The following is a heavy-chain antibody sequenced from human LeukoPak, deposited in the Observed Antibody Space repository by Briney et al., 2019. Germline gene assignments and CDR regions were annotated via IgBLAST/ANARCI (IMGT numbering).Heavy chain of an antibody. CDR2: IHFGGNT. CDR3: ARHVPVIPTTKRYFYMDV. D-gene: IGHD4-23*01. Sequence: PSETLSLTCTVSGGSISSSNYYWGWSRQPPGQGLEWIGNIHFGGNTYYNPSLKSRLGLSLDTSTNRFSLTMTSATAADSAVYYCARHVPVIPTTKRYFYMDVWGKGTTVTVSS. J-gene: IGHJ6*03. V-gene: IGHV4-39*01. CDR1: GGSISSSNYY.